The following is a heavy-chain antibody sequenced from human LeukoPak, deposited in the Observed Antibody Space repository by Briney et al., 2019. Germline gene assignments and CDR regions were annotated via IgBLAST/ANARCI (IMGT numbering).Heavy chain of an antibody. Sequence: ASVKVSCKASGYTFTGYYMHWVRQAPGRGLEWMGWINPHSGGTNYAQKFQGRVTMTRDTSISTAYMELSRLRSDDTAVYYCARVYLTVTTGVIYFDYWGQGTLVTVSS. D-gene: IGHD4-17*01. CDR3: ARVYLTVTTGVIYFDY. CDR1: GYTFTGYY. V-gene: IGHV1-2*02. J-gene: IGHJ4*02. CDR2: INPHSGGT.